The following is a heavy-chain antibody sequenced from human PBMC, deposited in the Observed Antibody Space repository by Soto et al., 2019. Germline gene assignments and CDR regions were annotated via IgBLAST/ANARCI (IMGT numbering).Heavy chain of an antibody. CDR2: IYYSGST. D-gene: IGHD6-13*01. V-gene: IGHV4-59*01. CDR3: ARGNPSRWYGSFDY. Sequence: SETLSLTCTVSGGSISSYYWSWIRQPPGKGLEWIGYIYYSGSTNYNPSLKSRVTISVDTSKNQFSLKLSSVTAADTAVYYCARGNPSRWYGSFDYWGQGTLVTVSS. CDR1: GGSISSYY. J-gene: IGHJ4*02.